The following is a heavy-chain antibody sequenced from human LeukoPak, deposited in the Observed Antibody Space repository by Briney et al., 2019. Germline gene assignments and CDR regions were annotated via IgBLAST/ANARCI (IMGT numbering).Heavy chain of an antibody. CDR2: ISLTGLT. Sequence: SETLSLTCAVYGGSLSEYYWSWVRQPPGQGLEWIGEISLTGLTHYNPSLESRVTVSLDKSKNQLSLNLTSVTAADTAVYYCSRENGAFSPFGYWGQGTLVTVLS. CDR1: GGSLSEYY. J-gene: IGHJ4*02. V-gene: IGHV4-34*01. D-gene: IGHD2-8*01. CDR3: SRENGAFSPFGY.